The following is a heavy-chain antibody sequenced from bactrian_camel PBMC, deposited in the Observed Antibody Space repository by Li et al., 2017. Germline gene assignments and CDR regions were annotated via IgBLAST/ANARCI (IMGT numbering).Heavy chain of an antibody. V-gene: IGHV3-2*01. CDR3: AAEPRGSAY. Sequence: HVQLVESGGGSVQAGGSLKLSCAASGVTASYMNWVRQAPGRGLEWVSSINSRGSITYYSDSVEGRFIISRDSAKNTVYLQVNSLESEDTALYYCAAEPRGSAYWGQGTQVTVS. D-gene: IGHD3*01. J-gene: IGHJ4*01. CDR1: GVTASY. CDR2: INSRGSIT.